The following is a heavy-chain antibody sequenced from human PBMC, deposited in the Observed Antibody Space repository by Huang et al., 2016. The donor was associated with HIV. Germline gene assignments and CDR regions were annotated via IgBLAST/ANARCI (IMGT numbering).Heavy chain of an antibody. CDR1: GFTFRDHP. CDR2: ISFDGRNK. D-gene: IGHD6-19*01. V-gene: IGHV3-30*14. CDR3: ARDTTTVAGLDF. Sequence: QVQLVESGGGVVQPGRSLRLSCAVSGFTFRDHPMDWVRQAPGKGLELVAVISFDGRNKFYADFVRGRFTISRDNSKNILYLQLNSLTPADTSIYYCARDTTTVAGLDFWGQGALVTVSS. J-gene: IGHJ4*02.